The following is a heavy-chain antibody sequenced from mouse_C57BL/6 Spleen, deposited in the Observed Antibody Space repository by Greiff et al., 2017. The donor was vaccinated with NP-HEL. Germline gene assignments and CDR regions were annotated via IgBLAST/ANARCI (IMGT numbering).Heavy chain of an antibody. Sequence: VKLMESGAELVRPGTSVKVSCKASGYAFTNYLIEWVKQRPGQGLEWIGVINPGSGGTNYNEKFKGKATLTADKSSSTAYMQLSGLTSEDSAVYFCARSGDRFDYWGQGTTLTVSS. J-gene: IGHJ2*01. CDR2: INPGSGGT. CDR3: ARSGDRFDY. D-gene: IGHD3-3*01. V-gene: IGHV1-54*01. CDR1: GYAFTNYL.